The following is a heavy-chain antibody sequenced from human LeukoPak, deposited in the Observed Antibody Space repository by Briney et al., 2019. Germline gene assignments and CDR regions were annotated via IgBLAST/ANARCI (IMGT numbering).Heavy chain of an antibody. CDR2: ISGSGGST. CDR3: AKDHEVYPYYYYMDV. V-gene: IGHV3-23*01. D-gene: IGHD1-14*01. J-gene: IGHJ6*03. CDR1: GFTFSRYA. Sequence: GGSLRLSCAASGFTFSRYAMTWVRQTPGKGLEWVSAISGSGGSTYYADSVKGRFTISRDNSKNTLYLQMNSLRAEDTAVYYCAKDHEVYPYYYYMDVWGKGTTVTVSS.